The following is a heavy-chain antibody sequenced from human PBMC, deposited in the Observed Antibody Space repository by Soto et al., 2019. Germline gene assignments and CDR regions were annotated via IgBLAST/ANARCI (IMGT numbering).Heavy chain of an antibody. CDR3: ARGCCGTAMVPADY. J-gene: IGHJ4*02. V-gene: IGHV1-69*01. Sequence: QVQLVPSGAEVKKPGSSVTVSCKASGGTFSSYAISWVRQAPGQGLEWMGGIIPIFGTANYAQKFQGRVTITADESTSTAYMELSSLRSEDTAVYYCARGCCGTAMVPADYWGQGTLVTVSS. CDR1: GGTFSSYA. D-gene: IGHD5-18*01. CDR2: IIPIFGTA.